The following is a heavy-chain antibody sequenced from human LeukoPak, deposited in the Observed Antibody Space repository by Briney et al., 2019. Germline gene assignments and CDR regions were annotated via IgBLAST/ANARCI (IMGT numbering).Heavy chain of an antibody. J-gene: IGHJ4*02. V-gene: IGHV3-23*01. CDR3: AKAAAEVVVITLFDY. D-gene: IGHD3-22*01. Sequence: GGSMRLSCAASGVTVGNNYMSWVRQAPGKGLEWVSAISGSGGSTYYADSVKGRFTISRDNSKNTLYLQMNSLRAEDTAVYYCAKAAAEVVVITLFDYWGQGTLVTVSS. CDR2: ISGSGGST. CDR1: GVTVGNNY.